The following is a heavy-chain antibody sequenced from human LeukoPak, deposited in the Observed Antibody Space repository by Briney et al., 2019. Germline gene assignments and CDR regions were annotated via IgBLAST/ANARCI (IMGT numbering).Heavy chain of an antibody. J-gene: IGHJ4*02. CDR3: ARWVVDAAMVDD. Sequence: SETLSLTCAVSGYSINSGYYWGWIRQPPGKRLEWIGNIYRSGYTYYNPSLKSRVTISVDTTTNHFSLKLWSVTAADTAVYYCARWVVDAAMVDDWGQGTLVTVSS. CDR2: IYRSGYT. CDR1: GYSINSGYY. V-gene: IGHV4-38-2*01. D-gene: IGHD5-18*01.